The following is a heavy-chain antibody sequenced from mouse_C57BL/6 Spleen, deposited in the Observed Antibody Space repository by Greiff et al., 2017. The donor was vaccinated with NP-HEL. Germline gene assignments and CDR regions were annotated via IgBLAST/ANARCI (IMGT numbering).Heavy chain of an antibody. D-gene: IGHD2-1*01. V-gene: IGHV1-76*01. CDR1: GYTFTDYY. CDR3: ARENYGNWFAY. J-gene: IGHJ3*01. Sequence: VQLQQSGAELVRPGASVKLSCKASGYTFTDYYINWVKQRPGQGLEWIARIYPGSGNTYYNEKFKGKATLTAEKSSSTAYMQLSSLTSEDSAVYFCARENYGNWFAYWGQGTLVTVSA. CDR2: IYPGSGNT.